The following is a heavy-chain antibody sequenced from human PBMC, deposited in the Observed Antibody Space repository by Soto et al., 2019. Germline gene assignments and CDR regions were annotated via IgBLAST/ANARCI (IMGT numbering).Heavy chain of an antibody. CDR3: GRGRSGQIVVFY. CDR2: IGPESGAT. J-gene: IGHJ4*02. CDR1: GYTFTGHY. Sequence: ASVKVSCKASGYTFTGHYIHWVRQAPEQGPEWMGEIGPESGATRYAQKFQGRVTMTRDTSITTVYMELKNLSPDDTAVYYCGRGRSGQIVVFYWGQGTPVTAPQ. V-gene: IGHV1-2*02. D-gene: IGHD1-26*01.